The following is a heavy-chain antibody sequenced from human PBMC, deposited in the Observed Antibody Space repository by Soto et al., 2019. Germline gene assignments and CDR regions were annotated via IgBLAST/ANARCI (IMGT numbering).Heavy chain of an antibody. CDR3: LSGNSTSST. D-gene: IGHD2-2*01. J-gene: IGHJ5*02. V-gene: IGHV3-7*02. Sequence: EVQLVESGGGSVQPGGSLRLSCVTSGFSFSTFWLNWVRQAPGRGLAWVANINQDGSEKYYVDSVKGRFTISRDNAQNALYLQMSSLRSEDTAVYYYLSGNSTSSTWGQGTLITVSS. CDR1: GFSFSTFW. CDR2: INQDGSEK.